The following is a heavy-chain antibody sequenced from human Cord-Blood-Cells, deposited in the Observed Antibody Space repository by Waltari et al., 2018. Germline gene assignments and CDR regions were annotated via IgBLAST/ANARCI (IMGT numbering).Heavy chain of an antibody. J-gene: IGHJ4*02. V-gene: IGHV3-30-3*01. CDR3: ANRNFDY. Sequence: QVQLVESGGGVVQPGRSLRLSCAASGFTFSSYAMHWVRQAPGKGLEWVEVISYDGSNKYYADSVKGRVTISRDKSKNTLYLQMNSLRAEDTAVYYCANRNFDYWGQGTLVTVSS. CDR2: ISYDGSNK. CDR1: GFTFSSYA.